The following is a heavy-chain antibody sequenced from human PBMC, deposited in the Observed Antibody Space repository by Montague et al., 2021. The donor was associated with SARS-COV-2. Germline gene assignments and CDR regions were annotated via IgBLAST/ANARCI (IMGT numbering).Heavy chain of an antibody. CDR3: ARDLDVSGGMDV. J-gene: IGHJ6*02. CDR1: GFTVSSNY. V-gene: IGHV3-53*04. Sequence: SLRLSCAASGFTVSSNYMNWVRQAPGKGLEWVSVIYSGGSTFYADSVKGRFTISRHNSKNTLYLQMNGLRAEDTAVYYCARDLDVSGGMDVWGQGTTVTASS. D-gene: IGHD3/OR15-3a*01. CDR2: IYSGGST.